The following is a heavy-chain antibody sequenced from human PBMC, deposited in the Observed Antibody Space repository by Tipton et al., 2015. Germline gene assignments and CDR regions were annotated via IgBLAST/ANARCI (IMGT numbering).Heavy chain of an antibody. J-gene: IGHJ5*02. D-gene: IGHD5/OR15-5a*01. CDR1: GYTFTSYD. CDR2: MSANSGVT. V-gene: IGHV1-8*01. CDR3: AIGQSTHFFDH. Sequence: QVQLVQSGAEVKKPGASVKVSCKASGYTFTSYDINWFRQDTGQGLEWMGWMSANSGVTGYAQKFQGRVTMTRDTSVRTAYMELSSLRSEDTAVYSCAIGQSTHFFDHWGQGTLVTVSS.